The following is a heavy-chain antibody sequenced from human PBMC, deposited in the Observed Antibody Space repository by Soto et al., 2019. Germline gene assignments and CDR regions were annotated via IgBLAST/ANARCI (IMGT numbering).Heavy chain of an antibody. D-gene: IGHD2-2*01. CDR2: ISAYNGNT. Sequence: ASVKVSCKASGYTFTSYGISWVRQAPGQGLEWMGWISAYNGNTNYAQKLQGRVTMTTDTSTSTAYMELRSLRSDDTAVYYCARDIQHCSSTSCYVPFDYWGQGTLVTVSS. J-gene: IGHJ4*02. V-gene: IGHV1-18*01. CDR1: GYTFTSYG. CDR3: ARDIQHCSSTSCYVPFDY.